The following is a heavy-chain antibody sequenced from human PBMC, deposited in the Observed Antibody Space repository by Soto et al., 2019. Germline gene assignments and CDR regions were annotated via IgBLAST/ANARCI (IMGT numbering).Heavy chain of an antibody. CDR1: GFTFSNSW. CDR2: INADGTST. Sequence: GGSLRLSCAASGFTFSNSWMHWVRQVSGKGLEWVSRINADGTSTSYADSVKGRFPISRDNAKNTLYLHVNSLRAEDTAVSYCVKVLARGVGVPRFYFDSWGQGALVTVSS. V-gene: IGHV3-74*01. D-gene: IGHD2-2*01. CDR3: VKVLARGVGVPRFYFDS. J-gene: IGHJ4*02.